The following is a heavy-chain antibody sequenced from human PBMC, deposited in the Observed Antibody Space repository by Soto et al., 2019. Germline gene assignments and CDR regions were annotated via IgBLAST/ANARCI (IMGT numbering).Heavy chain of an antibody. CDR2: ISGSGGST. Sequence: GGSLRLASAAYGFTFSRYAMGWVSQAQGKGLEWVSAISGSGGSTYYADSVTDPFTISRAHSKNTLYLQMNSLRAEGTAVYYCAKMASNSCYTGASSYCYYGMDVWGQGTLVTVSS. D-gene: IGHD6-13*01. CDR3: AKMASNSCYTGASSYCYYGMDV. J-gene: IGHJ6*02. V-gene: IGHV3-23*01. CDR1: GFTFSRYA.